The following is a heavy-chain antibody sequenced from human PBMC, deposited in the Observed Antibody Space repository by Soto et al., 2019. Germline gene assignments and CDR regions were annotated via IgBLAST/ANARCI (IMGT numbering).Heavy chain of an antibody. Sequence: QLQLQESGPGLVKPSETLSLTCTVSGDSITSSSSFWGWIRQPPGKGLEWIGTIYHTGTTYNNPSLKSRVSRSVDTSKNQFSLRLRSVTAADTAVYYCARTYGDDGDYWGQGTLVTVSS. D-gene: IGHD4-17*01. J-gene: IGHJ4*02. CDR3: ARTYGDDGDY. CDR1: GDSITSSSSF. CDR2: IYHTGTT. V-gene: IGHV4-39*01.